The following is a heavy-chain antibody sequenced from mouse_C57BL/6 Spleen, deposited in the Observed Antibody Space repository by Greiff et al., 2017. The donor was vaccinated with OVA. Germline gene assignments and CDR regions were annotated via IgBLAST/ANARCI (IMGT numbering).Heavy chain of an antibody. CDR3: ARGGGNYEWYFDV. CDR1: GFTFTDYY. Sequence: EVKLVESGGGLVQPGGSLSLSCAASGFTFTDYYMSWVRQPPGKALEWLGFIRNKANGHTTEYSASVKGRFTISRDNSQSILYLQMNALRAEDSATYYCARGGGNYEWYFDVWGTGTTVTVSS. V-gene: IGHV7-3*01. D-gene: IGHD2-1*01. CDR2: IRNKANGHTT. J-gene: IGHJ1*03.